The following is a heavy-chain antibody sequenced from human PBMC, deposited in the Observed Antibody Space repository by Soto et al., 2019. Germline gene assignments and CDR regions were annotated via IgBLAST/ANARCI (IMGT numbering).Heavy chain of an antibody. Sequence: PXATLSLTFAVYGGSFNGYEWNWVRQPPGKGLEWIGEINHTGGTHYNPSLKSRVTMSVDTSKNQFSLRLSSVTAADTAIYYCATRITVFGLLIPPFDPWGQGTQVTVSS. CDR2: INHTGGT. D-gene: IGHD3-3*01. V-gene: IGHV4-34*01. CDR1: GGSFNGYE. CDR3: ATRITVFGLLIPPFDP. J-gene: IGHJ5*02.